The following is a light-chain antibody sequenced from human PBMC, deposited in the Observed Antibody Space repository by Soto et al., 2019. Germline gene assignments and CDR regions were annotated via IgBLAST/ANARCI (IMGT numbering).Light chain of an antibody. CDR1: QSVSSY. CDR3: QQRSNWPPLT. J-gene: IGKJ4*01. Sequence: EIVMTQSPATLSLSPRDRATLSCRASQSVSSYLAWYQQKPGQAPRLLIYDASNRATGIPARFSGSGSGTDFTLTISSLEPEDFAVYYCQQRSNWPPLTFGGGTKVDIK. CDR2: DAS. V-gene: IGKV3-11*01.